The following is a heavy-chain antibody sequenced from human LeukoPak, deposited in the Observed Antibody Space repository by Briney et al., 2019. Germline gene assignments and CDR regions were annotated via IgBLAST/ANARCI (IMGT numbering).Heavy chain of an antibody. J-gene: IGHJ4*02. D-gene: IGHD6-13*01. Sequence: PGGSLRLSCAASGFTFSSFAMNWVRQAPGKGLEWVSSISSSGTYVYYADSVKGRFTISRDNRRNSLYLHMNRLRTEDTALYFCAKVYVGSWYAYDHWGQGTLVTVSS. V-gene: IGHV3-21*04. CDR2: ISSSGTYV. CDR1: GFTFSSFA. CDR3: AKVYVGSWYAYDH.